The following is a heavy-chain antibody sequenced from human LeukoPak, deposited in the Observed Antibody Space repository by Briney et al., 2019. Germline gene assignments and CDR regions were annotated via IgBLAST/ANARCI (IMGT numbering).Heavy chain of an antibody. CDR3: VRGTGY. V-gene: IGHV3-64D*06. Sequence: PGRSLRLSCSVSGFIFSTYFMHWVRQAPGKGLEYVSAISNNGDNTYYADSVKARFTISRDNSKNTLYLQMSSLGADDAAVYYCVRGTGYWGQGTVVTVSS. J-gene: IGHJ4*02. CDR2: ISNNGDNT. CDR1: GFIFSTYF.